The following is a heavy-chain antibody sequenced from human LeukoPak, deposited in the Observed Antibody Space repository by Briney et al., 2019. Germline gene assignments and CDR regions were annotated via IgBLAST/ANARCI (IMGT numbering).Heavy chain of an antibody. CDR3: ARRTCGSDCYSVDY. V-gene: IGHV4-34*01. CDR2: INHSGST. J-gene: IGHJ4*02. CDR1: GGSFSGYY. D-gene: IGHD2-21*02. Sequence: SETLSLTCAVYGGSFSGYYWSWIRLPPGKGLEWIGEINHSGSTNYNPSLKSRVTISVDTSKNPFSLKLSSVTAADTAVYYCARRTCGSDCYSVDYWGQGNMVTVSS.